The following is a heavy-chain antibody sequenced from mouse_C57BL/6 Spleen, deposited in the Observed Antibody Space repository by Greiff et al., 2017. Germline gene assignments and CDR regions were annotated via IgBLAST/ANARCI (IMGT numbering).Heavy chain of an antibody. D-gene: IGHD1-1*01. CDR1: GYAFSSSW. CDR2: IYPGDGAT. Sequence: QVQLQQSGPELVKPGASVKISCKASGYAFSSSWMNWVKQRPGKGLEWIGRIYPGDGATNYNGKIKGKATITADKASSPAYLQLSSLTSEDSAVYFCARRGVVADYAMDYWGQGTSVTVSS. V-gene: IGHV1-82*01. CDR3: ARRGVVADYAMDY. J-gene: IGHJ4*01.